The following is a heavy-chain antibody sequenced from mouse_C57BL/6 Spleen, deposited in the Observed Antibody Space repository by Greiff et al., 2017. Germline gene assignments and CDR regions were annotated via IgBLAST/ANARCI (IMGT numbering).Heavy chain of an antibody. CDR1: GYTFTSYW. CDR2: IDPSDSYN. D-gene: IGHD1-1*01. V-gene: IGHV1-50*01. J-gene: IGHJ1*03. Sequence: QVQLQQPGAELVKPGASVKLSCKASGYTFTSYWMQWVKQRPGQGLEWIGEIDPSDSYNNYNQKFKGKATLTVDTSSSTAYMQLSSLTSEDSAVYYCARKITSPDVWGTGTTVTVSS. CDR3: ARKITSPDV.